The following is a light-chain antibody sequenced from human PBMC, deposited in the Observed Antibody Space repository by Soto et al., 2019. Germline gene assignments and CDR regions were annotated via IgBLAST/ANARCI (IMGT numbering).Light chain of an antibody. CDR1: SSDVGGHNY. CDR3: CSYAGSSTVV. Sequence: QSALTQPRSVSGSPGQSVTISCTGTSSDVGGHNYVSWYQQRPGKAPKLMIYDVTKRPSGVPDRFSGSKSGNTASLTISGLQGEDEADYYCCSYAGSSTVVFGGGTQLTVL. V-gene: IGLV2-11*01. CDR2: DVT. J-gene: IGLJ2*01.